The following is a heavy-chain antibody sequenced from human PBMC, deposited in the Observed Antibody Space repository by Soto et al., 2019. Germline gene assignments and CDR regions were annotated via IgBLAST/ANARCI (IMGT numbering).Heavy chain of an antibody. J-gene: IGHJ5*02. Sequence: PGESLKISCKGSGYRFTSYWIGWVRQMPVKGLEWMGIIHPGDSDTRYSPSFQGQVTISADKSSSTAYLQWSSLKASDTAMYYCARLTSYYDSSGSLPLNWFDPWCQGP. CDR1: GYRFTSYW. CDR2: IHPGDSDT. D-gene: IGHD3-22*01. V-gene: IGHV5-51*01. CDR3: ARLTSYYDSSGSLPLNWFDP.